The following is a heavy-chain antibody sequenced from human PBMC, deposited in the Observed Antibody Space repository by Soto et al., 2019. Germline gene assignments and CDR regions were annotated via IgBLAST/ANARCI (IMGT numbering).Heavy chain of an antibody. CDR2: IWYDGSNK. V-gene: IGHV3-33*01. CDR1: GFTFSSYG. D-gene: IGHD3-10*01. CDR3: ARDHHPYGSGSYYLGIDY. Sequence: GGSLRLSCAASGFTFSSYGMHWVRQAPGKGLEWVAVIWYDGSNKYYADSVKGRFTISRDNSKNTLYLQMNSLRAEDTAVYYCARDHHPYGSGSYYLGIDYWGQGTLVTVSS. J-gene: IGHJ4*02.